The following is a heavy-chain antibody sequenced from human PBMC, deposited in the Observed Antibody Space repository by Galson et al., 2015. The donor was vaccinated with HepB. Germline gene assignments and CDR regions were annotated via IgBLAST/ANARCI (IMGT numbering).Heavy chain of an antibody. CDR2: IIPILGIA. D-gene: IGHD2-15*01. CDR1: GGTFSSYT. J-gene: IGHJ3*02. V-gene: IGHV1-69*02. Sequence: SVKVSCKASGGTFSSYTISWVRQAPGQGLEWMGRIIPILGIANYAQKFQGRVTITADKSTSTAYMELSSLRSEDTAVYYCARGYCSGGSCSHGAFDIWGQGTMVTVSS. CDR3: ARGYCSGGSCSHGAFDI.